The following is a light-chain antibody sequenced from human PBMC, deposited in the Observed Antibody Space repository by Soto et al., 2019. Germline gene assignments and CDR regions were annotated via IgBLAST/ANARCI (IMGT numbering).Light chain of an antibody. CDR2: GTS. Sequence: EIVLTQSPGTLSLSPGERATLSCRASRNINNRYLAWYQQKPGQAPRLLIYGTSSRATGIPDRFSGSGSGTDFTLTISRLEPEDFAVYYCQQFGSSPGFTFGPGTKVDVK. CDR3: QQFGSSPGFT. V-gene: IGKV3-20*01. CDR1: RNINNRY. J-gene: IGKJ3*01.